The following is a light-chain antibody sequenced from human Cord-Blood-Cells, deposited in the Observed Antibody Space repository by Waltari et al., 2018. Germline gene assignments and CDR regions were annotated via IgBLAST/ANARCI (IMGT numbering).Light chain of an antibody. V-gene: IGKV3-20*01. J-gene: IGKJ2*01. Sequence: EMVLTQSPGTLSLSPGERATPPCRASQSVSSSYLAWYQQKPGQAPRLLIYGASRKATGIPNRFSGSRSGTDFTLTISRLEPEDFAVYYCQQYGSSPMYTFGQGTKLEIK. CDR1: QSVSSSY. CDR3: QQYGSSPMYT. CDR2: GAS.